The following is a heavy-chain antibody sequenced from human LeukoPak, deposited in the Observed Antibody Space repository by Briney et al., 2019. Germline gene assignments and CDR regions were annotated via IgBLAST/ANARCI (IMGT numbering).Heavy chain of an antibody. CDR1: GFTFSSYA. CDR2: ISYDGSNK. Sequence: PGGSLRLSCAASGFTFSSYAMHWVRQAPGKGLEWVAVISYDGSNKYYADSVKGRFTISRDNSKNTLYLQMNNLRAEDTAVYYCAKDLRVGATMGCDYWGQGTLVTVSS. J-gene: IGHJ4*02. D-gene: IGHD1-26*01. V-gene: IGHV3-30*18. CDR3: AKDLRVGATMGCDY.